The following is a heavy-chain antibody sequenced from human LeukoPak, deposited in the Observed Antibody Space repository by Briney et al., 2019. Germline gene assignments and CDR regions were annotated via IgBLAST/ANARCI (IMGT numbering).Heavy chain of an antibody. CDR2: ISGSGART. J-gene: IGHJ4*02. CDR3: AKANCGSECYYNLDY. D-gene: IGHD2-21*01. V-gene: IGHV3-23*01. Sequence: GGSLRLSCAASGFAFSSYTMAWVRQAPGKGLEWVSGISGSGARTFYADSVKGRFTISRDNSKNTLYLQMTSLGAEDTALYYCAKANCGSECYYNLDYWGQGTLVTVSS. CDR1: GFAFSSYT.